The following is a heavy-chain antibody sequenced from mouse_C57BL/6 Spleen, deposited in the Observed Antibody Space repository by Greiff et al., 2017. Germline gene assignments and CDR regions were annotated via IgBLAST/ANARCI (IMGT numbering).Heavy chain of an antibody. V-gene: IGHV1-64*01. CDR3: ARSTVAYYAMDY. CDR2: IHPNSGST. Sequence: QVQLQQPGAELVKPGASVKLSCKASGYTFTSYWMHWVKQRPGQGLEWIGMIHPNSGSTNYNEKFKSKATLTVDKSSSTAYMQLSSLTSEDSAVYYCARSTVAYYAMDYWGQGTSVTVSS. J-gene: IGHJ4*01. CDR1: GYTFTSYW. D-gene: IGHD1-1*01.